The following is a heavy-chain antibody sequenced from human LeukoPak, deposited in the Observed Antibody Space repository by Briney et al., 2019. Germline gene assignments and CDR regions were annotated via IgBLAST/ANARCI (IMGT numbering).Heavy chain of an antibody. CDR3: AGSRIQLWNSPFDY. CDR2: IYYSGST. J-gene: IGHJ4*02. D-gene: IGHD5-18*01. V-gene: IGHV4-31*03. CDR1: GGSISSGGYY. Sequence: PSQTLSLTCTVSGGSISSGGYYWSWIRQHPGKGLEWIGYIYYSGSTYYNPSLKSRVTISVDTSRDQFSLKLNSVTAADTAVYYCAGSRIQLWNSPFDYWGQGTLVTVSS.